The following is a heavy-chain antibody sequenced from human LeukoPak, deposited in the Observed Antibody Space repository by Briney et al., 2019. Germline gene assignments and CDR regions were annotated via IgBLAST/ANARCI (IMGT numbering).Heavy chain of an antibody. V-gene: IGHV3-30*02. D-gene: IGHD1-26*01. J-gene: IGHJ5*02. CDR2: MHYDGRNI. CDR3: AKDAIVGATDSP. Sequence: GGSLRLSCAMSGFTLTSTGMHWVRQAPGKGLEWVAFMHYDGRNILYADSVKGRFSISTDNSKNMVYLQMNSLRAEDTAVYYCAKDAIVGATDSPWGQGTLVTVSS. CDR1: GFTLTSTG.